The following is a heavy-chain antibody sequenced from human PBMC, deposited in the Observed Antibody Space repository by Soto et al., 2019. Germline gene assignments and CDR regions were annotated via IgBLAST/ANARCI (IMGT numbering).Heavy chain of an antibody. Sequence: GGSLRLSCAASGFTFSSYGMHWVRQAPGKGLEWVAVIWYDGSNKYYADSVKGRFTISRDNSKNTLYLQMNSLRAEDTAVYYCAIETMQQLVPVKYYYYGMDVWGQGTTVTVSS. CDR3: AIETMQQLVPVKYYYYGMDV. V-gene: IGHV3-33*01. CDR2: IWYDGSNK. J-gene: IGHJ6*02. D-gene: IGHD6-13*01. CDR1: GFTFSSYG.